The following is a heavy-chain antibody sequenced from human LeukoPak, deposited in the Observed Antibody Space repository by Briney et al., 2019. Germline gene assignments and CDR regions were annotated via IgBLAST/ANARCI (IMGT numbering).Heavy chain of an antibody. Sequence: ASVKVSCKASGYTFTGYYMHWVRQAPGQGLEWMGRINPNSGGTNYAQKFQGRVTMTRDTSISTAYMELSRLRSDDTAVYYCARVGYSSGWSDYWGQGTLVAVSS. V-gene: IGHV1-2*06. J-gene: IGHJ4*02. CDR2: INPNSGGT. CDR3: ARVGYSSGWSDY. CDR1: GYTFTGYY. D-gene: IGHD6-19*01.